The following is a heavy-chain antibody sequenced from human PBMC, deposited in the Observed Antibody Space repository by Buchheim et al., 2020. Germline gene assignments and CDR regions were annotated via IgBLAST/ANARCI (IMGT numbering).Heavy chain of an antibody. J-gene: IGHJ6*02. Sequence: QVQLQQWGAGLLKPSETLSLTCAVYGGSFSGYYWSWIRQPPGKGLEWIGEINHSGSTNYNPSLKSRVTISLDTSKNQFSLKLSSVTAADTAVYYCARAGPLYYDFWSGYGNYYYYYGMDVWGQGTT. CDR1: GGSFSGYY. D-gene: IGHD3-3*01. CDR3: ARAGPLYYDFWSGYGNYYYYYGMDV. CDR2: INHSGST. V-gene: IGHV4-34*01.